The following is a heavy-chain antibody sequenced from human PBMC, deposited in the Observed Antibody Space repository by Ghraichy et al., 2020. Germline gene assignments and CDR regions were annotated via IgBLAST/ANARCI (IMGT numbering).Heavy chain of an antibody. J-gene: IGHJ4*02. CDR1: GFTFSSYP. Sequence: GGSLRLSCAASGFTFSSYPMNWVRQAPGKGLEWVSYISGSSSTIYYPDSVKGRFTISRDNAKNSLYLQMNSLRDEDTAVYSCARGEAKTTETCFDFWGQGTLVTVSS. CDR2: ISGSSSTI. D-gene: IGHD5-12*01. CDR3: ARGEAKTTETCFDF. V-gene: IGHV3-48*02.